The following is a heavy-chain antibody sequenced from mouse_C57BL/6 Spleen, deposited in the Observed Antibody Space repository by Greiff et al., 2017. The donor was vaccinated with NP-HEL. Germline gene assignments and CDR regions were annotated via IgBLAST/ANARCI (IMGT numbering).Heavy chain of an antibody. CDR1: GFSLSTSGMG. J-gene: IGHJ1*03. CDR2: TYWDDDK. CDR3: ARLITTVVARYFDV. Sequence: QVTLKVSGPGILQSSQTLSLTCSFSGFSLSTSGMGVSWIRQPSGKGLDWLAHTYWDDDKRHNPSLKSRLTISKDSSRNQVFLKITRVDTADTATDYCARLITTVVARYFDVWGTGTTVTVSS. D-gene: IGHD1-1*01. V-gene: IGHV8-12*01.